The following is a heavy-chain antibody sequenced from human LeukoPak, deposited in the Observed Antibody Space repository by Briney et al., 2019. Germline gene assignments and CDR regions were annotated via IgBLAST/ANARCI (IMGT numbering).Heavy chain of an antibody. J-gene: IGHJ4*02. D-gene: IGHD6-13*01. Sequence: GASVKVSCKASGYTFTGYYMHWVRQAPGQGLEWMGWINPNSGGTNYAQKFQGRVTMTRDTSISTAYMELSRLRSDDTAVYYCARAGHSSSWYCLDYWAREPWSPSPQ. V-gene: IGHV1-2*02. CDR3: ARAGHSSSWYCLDY. CDR2: INPNSGGT. CDR1: GYTFTGYY.